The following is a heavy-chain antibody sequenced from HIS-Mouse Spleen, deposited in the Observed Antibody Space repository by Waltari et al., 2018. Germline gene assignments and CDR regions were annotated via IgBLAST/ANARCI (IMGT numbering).Heavy chain of an antibody. CDR3: ARELNY. V-gene: IGHV3-66*01. J-gene: IGHJ4*02. Sequence: EVQLVESGGGLVQPGGSMRRSCAASGFIVSSNYMLWVRQAPGKGLEWVLVIYSGGSTYYADSVKGKFTISRDNSKNTLYLQMNSLRAEDTAVYYCARELNYWGQGTLVTVSS. CDR1: GFIVSSNY. CDR2: IYSGGST.